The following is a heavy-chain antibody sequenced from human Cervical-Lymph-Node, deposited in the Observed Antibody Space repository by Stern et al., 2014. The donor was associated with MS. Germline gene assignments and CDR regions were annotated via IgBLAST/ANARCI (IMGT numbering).Heavy chain of an antibody. V-gene: IGHV4-30-4*01. CDR2: IYYSGST. J-gene: IGHJ5*02. Sequence: QLQLQESGPGLVKPSQTLSLTCTVSGGSISSGDYYWSWIRQPPGQGLEWLGYIYYSGSTYYNPSLKSRVTISVDTSKNQFSLKLSSVTAADTAVYYCASANCSSTSCPNWFDPWGQGTLVTVSS. CDR1: GGSISSGDYY. D-gene: IGHD2-2*01. CDR3: ASANCSSTSCPNWFDP.